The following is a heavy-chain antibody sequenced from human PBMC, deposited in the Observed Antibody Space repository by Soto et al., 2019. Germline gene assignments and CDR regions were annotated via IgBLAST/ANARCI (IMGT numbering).Heavy chain of an antibody. J-gene: IGHJ1*01. CDR3: ARPTTVATFQH. CDR1: GFTFSSYE. Sequence: GGSLRLSCAASGFTFSSYEMNRVRQAPGKGLEWVSYISSSGSTIYYADSVKGRFTISRDNAKNSLYLQMNSLRAEDTAAYYCARPTTVATFQHWGQGTLVTVSS. V-gene: IGHV3-48*03. CDR2: ISSSGSTI. D-gene: IGHD4-17*01.